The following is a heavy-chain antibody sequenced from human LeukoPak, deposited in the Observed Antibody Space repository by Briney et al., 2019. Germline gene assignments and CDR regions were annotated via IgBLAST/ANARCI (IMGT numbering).Heavy chain of an antibody. CDR2: ILSDGSNK. J-gene: IGHJ6*02. V-gene: IGHV3-33*01. Sequence: PGRCLRLSCVASGFTFSNYGIHWVRQAPGKGLEWVAIILSDGSNKYYADSVKGRFTISRDYSKNTLYLQMNSLRAEDTAVYYWARALFAGAFYGMDVWGQGTTVTVSS. CDR1: GFTFSNYG. CDR3: ARALFAGAFYGMDV. D-gene: IGHD3-10*01.